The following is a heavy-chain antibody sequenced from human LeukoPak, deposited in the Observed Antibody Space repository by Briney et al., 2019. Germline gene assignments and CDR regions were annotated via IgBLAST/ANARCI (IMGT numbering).Heavy chain of an antibody. J-gene: IGHJ5*02. D-gene: IGHD6-13*01. CDR2: ISPNSGVP. V-gene: IGHV1-2*05. CDR1: GYTFTVHY. CDR3: AREVGYSTSWYGRFDP. Sequence: ASVKVSCKASGYTFTVHYIHWVRQAPGQGVEWLGRISPNSGVPNYAQKFQGRVTITRDTSVNTVYMELNGLTSDDTGAYYCAREVGYSTSWYGRFDPWGQGTVVTVSS.